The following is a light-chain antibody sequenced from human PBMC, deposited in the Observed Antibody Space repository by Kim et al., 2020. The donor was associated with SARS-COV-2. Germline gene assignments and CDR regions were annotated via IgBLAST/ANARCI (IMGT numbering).Light chain of an antibody. CDR1: SGCIACNY. J-gene: IGLJ3*02. CDR3: QSYDSSNQV. V-gene: IGLV6-57*03. Sequence: GSTVTSACSRRSGCIACNYVQWYQQRPGSAPTTVIYEDNQRPSGVPDRFSGSIDSSSNSASLTISGLKTEDEADYYCQSYDSSNQVFGGGTQLTVL. CDR2: EDN.